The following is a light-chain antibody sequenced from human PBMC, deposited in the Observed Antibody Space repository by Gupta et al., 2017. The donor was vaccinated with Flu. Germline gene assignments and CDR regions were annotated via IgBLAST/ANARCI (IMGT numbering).Light chain of an antibody. J-gene: IGKJ2*01. CDR2: WAS. Sequence: DIVMTQSPDSLAVSLGERATINCKSSQSVLYSSNNKNYLAWYQQKPRQPPKLLIYWASTREAGLPDRFSGRGSGTXFTLTIXSLQAEDVAVYYCQQDDSTLFTFGXGTKLEIK. CDR1: QSVLYSSNNKNY. V-gene: IGKV4-1*01. CDR3: QQDDSTLFT.